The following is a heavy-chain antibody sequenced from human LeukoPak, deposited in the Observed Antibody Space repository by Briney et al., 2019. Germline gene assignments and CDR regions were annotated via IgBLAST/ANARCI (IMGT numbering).Heavy chain of an antibody. CDR2: IIPIFGTA. J-gene: IGHJ6*02. CDR1: GGTFSSYA. V-gene: IGHV1-69*13. CDR3: ATQYSSSAYYYYGMDV. Sequence: ASVKVSCKASGGTFSSYAISWVRQAPGQGLEWMGGIIPIFGTANYAQKFQGRATITADESTSTAYMELSSLRSEDTAVYYCATQYSSSAYYYYGMDVWGQGTTVTVSS. D-gene: IGHD6-6*01.